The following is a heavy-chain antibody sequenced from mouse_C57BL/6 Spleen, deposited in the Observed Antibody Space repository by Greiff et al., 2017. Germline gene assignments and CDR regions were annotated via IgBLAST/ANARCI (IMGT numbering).Heavy chain of an antibody. CDR3: AVEFFATVVAGYFDV. D-gene: IGHD1-1*01. V-gene: IGHV1-82*01. CDR1: GYAFSSSW. CDR2: IYPGDGDT. Sequence: VQLQQSGPELVKPGASVKISCKASGYAFSSSWMNWVKQRPGKGLEWIGRIYPGDGDTNYNGKFKGKATLTVDKSSSTVSMQLSSLASEDSAVYFCAVEFFATVVAGYFDVWGTGTTVTVSS. J-gene: IGHJ1*03.